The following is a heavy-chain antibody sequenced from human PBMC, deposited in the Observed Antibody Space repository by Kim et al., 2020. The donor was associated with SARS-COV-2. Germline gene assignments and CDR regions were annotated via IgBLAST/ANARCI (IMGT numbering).Heavy chain of an antibody. Sequence: GGSLRLSCAASGFTFSDYAMTWVRQAPGKGLEWLSTIDSHGGGTYYSDSVKGRLTISRDNSRNTLYLEMSSLRVDDTAVYYCASSNSSGYRGVASWGQGTLVRVSS. J-gene: IGHJ4*02. CDR1: GFTFSDYA. D-gene: IGHD3-22*01. CDR3: ASSNSSGYRGVAS. V-gene: IGHV3-23*05. CDR2: IDSHGGGT.